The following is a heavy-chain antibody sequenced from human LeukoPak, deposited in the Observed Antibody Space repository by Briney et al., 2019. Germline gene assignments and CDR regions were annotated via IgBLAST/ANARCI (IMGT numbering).Heavy chain of an antibody. CDR2: LYAGDAT. J-gene: IGHJ6*02. CDR3: AKVSGGGLYYDGMDV. V-gene: IGHV3-53*01. D-gene: IGHD1-14*01. Sequence: GGSLRLSCAASGFTVSSNYMSWVRQAPGKGLEWVSVLYAGDATYYADSVKGRFTISRDSSKNTLYLQMNSLRAEDTAVYYCAKVSGGGLYYDGMDVWGQGTTVTVSS. CDR1: GFTVSSNY.